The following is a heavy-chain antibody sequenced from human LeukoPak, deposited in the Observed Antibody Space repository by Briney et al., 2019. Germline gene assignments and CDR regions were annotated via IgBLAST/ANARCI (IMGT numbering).Heavy chain of an antibody. CDR1: GFTFSSYA. CDR3: ATFQRYYYDSSGSPQDY. D-gene: IGHD3-22*01. CDR2: ISGSGGST. V-gene: IGHV3-23*01. J-gene: IGHJ4*02. Sequence: GGSLRLSCAASGFTFSSYAMSWVRQAPGKGLEWVSAISGSGGSTYYADSVKGRFTISRDNSKSTLYLQMNSLRAEDTAVYYCATFQRYYYDSSGSPQDYWGQGTLVTVSS.